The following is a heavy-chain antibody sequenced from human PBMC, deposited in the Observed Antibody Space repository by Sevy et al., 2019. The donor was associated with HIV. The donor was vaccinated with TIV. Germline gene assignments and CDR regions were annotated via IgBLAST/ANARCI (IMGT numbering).Heavy chain of an antibody. CDR3: TLAGLYCSGGSCYSEGFDS. D-gene: IGHD2-15*01. Sequence: GGSLRLSCAAFGFTFTNAWMSWVRQAPGKGLEWVGRIKSKTDGGTKDYAAPVKGSFTISRDDLKNMLNLNMNSLKTEDTAVYYCTLAGLYCSGGSCYSEGFDSWGQGTLVTVSS. CDR2: IKSKTDGGTK. J-gene: IGHJ4*02. V-gene: IGHV3-15*01. CDR1: GFTFTNAW.